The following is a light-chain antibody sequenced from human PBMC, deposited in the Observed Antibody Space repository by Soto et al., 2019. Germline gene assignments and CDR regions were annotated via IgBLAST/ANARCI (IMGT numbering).Light chain of an antibody. CDR2: EGS. CDR1: SSDVGSYNL. V-gene: IGLV2-23*03. Sequence: QSALTQPASVSGSPGQSITISCTGTSSDVGSYNLVSWYQQHPGKAPKLMICEGSKRPAGVSNRFSCSKSGNTASLTISGLQAEDEADYYCCSYAGRSTFVVFGGGTQLTVL. J-gene: IGLJ2*01. CDR3: CSYAGRSTFVV.